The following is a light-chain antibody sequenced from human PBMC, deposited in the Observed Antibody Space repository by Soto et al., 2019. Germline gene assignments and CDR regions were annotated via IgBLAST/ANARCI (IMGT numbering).Light chain of an antibody. CDR3: QQRSNWPPIT. CDR2: DAS. V-gene: IGKV3-11*01. Sequence: EIVLPQSPATLSLSGGERAALSGRASQSVSSYLAWYQQKPGQAPRLLIYDASNRATGIPARFSGSGSGTDFTLTISSLEPEDFAVYYCQQRSNWPPITFGQGTRLEIK. CDR1: QSVSSY. J-gene: IGKJ5*01.